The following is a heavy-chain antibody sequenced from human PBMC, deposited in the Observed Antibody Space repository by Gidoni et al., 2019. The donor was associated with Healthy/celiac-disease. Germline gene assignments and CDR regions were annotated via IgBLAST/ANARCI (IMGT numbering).Heavy chain of an antibody. J-gene: IGHJ6*02. CDR2: ISSSSSTI. Sequence: EVQLVESGGGLVQPGGSLRLSCAASGFTVSSYSMNWVRQAPGKGLEWVSYISSSSSTIYSADSVKGRFTISRDNAKNSLYLQMNSLRAEDTAVYYCASNVGATRLGDYYYYGMDVWGQGTTVTVSS. CDR1: GFTVSSYS. D-gene: IGHD1-26*01. CDR3: ASNVGATRLGDYYYYGMDV. V-gene: IGHV3-48*01.